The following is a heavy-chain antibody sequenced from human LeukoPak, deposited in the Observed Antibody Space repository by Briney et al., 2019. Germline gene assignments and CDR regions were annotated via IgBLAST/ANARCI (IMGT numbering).Heavy chain of an antibody. CDR2: IYYSGST. D-gene: IGHD3-22*01. V-gene: IGHV4-59*01. CDR1: GGSISSYY. Sequence: SETLSLTCTVSGGSISSYYWSWIRQPPGKGLEWIGYIYYSGSTNYNPSLKSRVTISVDTSKNQFSLKLSSVTAADTAVYYCARDPVFRADDSSGYYHYYYYMDVWGKGTTVTVSS. J-gene: IGHJ6*03. CDR3: ARDPVFRADDSSGYYHYYYYMDV.